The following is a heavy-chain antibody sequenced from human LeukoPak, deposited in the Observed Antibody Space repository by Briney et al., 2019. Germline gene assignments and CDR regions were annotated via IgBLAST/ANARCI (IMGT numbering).Heavy chain of an antibody. CDR2: ISGSGGST. D-gene: IGHD6-19*01. CDR1: GFTFSSYA. CDR3: AKQQWLVRGAFDY. V-gene: IGHV3-23*01. J-gene: IGHJ4*02. Sequence: PGGSLRLSCAASGFTFSSYAMSWVRQAPGKGLEWVSAISGSGGSTYYADSVKGRFTISRDNSKNTLYLQMNSLRAEDTAVYHCAKQQWLVRGAFDYWGQGTLVTVSS.